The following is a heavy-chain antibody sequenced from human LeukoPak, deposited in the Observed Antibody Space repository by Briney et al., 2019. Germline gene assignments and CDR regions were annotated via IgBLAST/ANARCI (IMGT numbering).Heavy chain of an antibody. CDR2: ISGSGGST. D-gene: IGHD4-17*01. J-gene: IGHJ5*02. Sequence: PGGSLRLSCAASGFTFSSYAMSWVRQAPGKGLEWVSAISGSGGSTYHADSVKGRFTISRDNSKNTLYLQMNSLRAEDTAVYYCAKDLYGDYVRYNWFDPWGQGILVTVSS. V-gene: IGHV3-23*01. CDR1: GFTFSSYA. CDR3: AKDLYGDYVRYNWFDP.